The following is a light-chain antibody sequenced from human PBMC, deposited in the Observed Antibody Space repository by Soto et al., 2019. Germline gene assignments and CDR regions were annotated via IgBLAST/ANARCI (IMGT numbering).Light chain of an antibody. Sequence: DIQMTQSPSTLSASVGDRVTITCRASQSISSWLAWYQQKPGKAPNLLIFSASGLERGVPSRFSGSGSGTEFPLTIISLQPDDFATYYCQEYNGNSGLTFGGGTEVELK. J-gene: IGKJ4*01. CDR1: QSISSW. V-gene: IGKV1-5*03. CDR2: SAS. CDR3: QEYNGNSGLT.